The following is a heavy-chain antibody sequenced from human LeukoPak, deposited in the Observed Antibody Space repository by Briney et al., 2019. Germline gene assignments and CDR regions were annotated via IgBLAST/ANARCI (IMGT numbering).Heavy chain of an antibody. J-gene: IGHJ4*02. CDR1: GFTFSSYA. CDR2: ISYDGSNK. Sequence: GGSLRLSCAASGFTFSSYAMHWVRQAPGKGLEWVAVISYDGSNKYYADSLNGRFTIPRDNSNNSPYLQMNSLRAEDTAVYYCARRYFDYWGQGTLVTVSS. CDR3: ARRYFDY. V-gene: IGHV3-30-3*01.